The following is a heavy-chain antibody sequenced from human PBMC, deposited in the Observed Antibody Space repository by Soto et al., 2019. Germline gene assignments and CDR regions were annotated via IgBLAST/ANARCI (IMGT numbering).Heavy chain of an antibody. D-gene: IGHD4-17*01. J-gene: IGHJ5*02. V-gene: IGHV1-69*12. CDR3: ARERGGATVTTGWFDP. CDR1: GGTFSSYA. CDR2: IIPIFGTA. Sequence: QVQLVQSGAEVKKPGSLVKVSCKASGGTFSSYAISWVRQAPGQGLEWMGGIIPIFGTANYAQKFQGRVTITADESTSTAYMELSSLRSEDTAVYYCARERGGATVTTGWFDPWGQGTLVTVSS.